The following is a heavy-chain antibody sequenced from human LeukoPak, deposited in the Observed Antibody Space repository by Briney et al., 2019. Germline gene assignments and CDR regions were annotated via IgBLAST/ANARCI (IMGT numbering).Heavy chain of an antibody. CDR3: ARGPVKVRFSPYYFDY. J-gene: IGHJ4*02. Sequence: GASVKVSCKASGYTFTGYYIHWVRQAPGQGLEWMGWINPNSGGTNYAQKFHGRVTIIRDTSIRTAYMDLSRLRSEDTAVYYCARGPVKVRFSPYYFDYWGQGTLVTVSS. V-gene: IGHV1-2*02. CDR1: GYTFTGYY. D-gene: IGHD2/OR15-2a*01. CDR2: INPNSGGT.